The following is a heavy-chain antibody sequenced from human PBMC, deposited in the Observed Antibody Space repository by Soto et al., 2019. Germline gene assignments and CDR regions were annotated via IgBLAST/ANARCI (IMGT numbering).Heavy chain of an antibody. D-gene: IGHD3-9*01. CDR2: IYYSGST. Sequence: QVQLQESGPGLVKPSETLSLTCTVSGGSISSYYWSWIRQPPGKGLEWIGYIYYSGSTNYNPSLKSRVTISVDTSKNQFSLKLSSVTAADTAVYYCARQPFTRSYEILTGYSHYYYGMDVWGQGTTVTVSS. V-gene: IGHV4-59*08. CDR1: GGSISSYY. CDR3: ARQPFTRSYEILTGYSHYYYGMDV. J-gene: IGHJ6*02.